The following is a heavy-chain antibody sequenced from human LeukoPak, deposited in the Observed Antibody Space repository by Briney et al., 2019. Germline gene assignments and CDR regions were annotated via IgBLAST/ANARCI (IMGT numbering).Heavy chain of an antibody. V-gene: IGHV4-39*07. D-gene: IGHD6-13*01. J-gene: IGHJ4*02. Sequence: PSETLSLTCTVSGGSISSSNYYWAWIRQPPGKGLEWIATIYYSGATQYNPSLKSRVTISVDTSKNQFSLKMSSVTAADTAVYYCARESSSIAAAGTILSVAGDDYWGQGTLVTVSS. CDR1: GGSISSSNYY. CDR3: ARESSSIAAAGTILSVAGDDY. CDR2: IYYSGAT.